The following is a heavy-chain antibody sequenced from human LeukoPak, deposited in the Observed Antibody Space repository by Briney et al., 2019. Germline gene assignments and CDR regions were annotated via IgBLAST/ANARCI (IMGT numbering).Heavy chain of an antibody. Sequence: RPGGSLRLSCAASGFTFSSYGMHWVRQAPGKGLEWVAVISYDGSNKYYADSVKGRFTISRDNSKNTLNLQMNSLRAEDTAVYYCARGNFGVLLLYYFDYWGQGTLVTVSS. V-gene: IGHV3-30*03. CDR1: GFTFSSYG. CDR2: ISYDGSNK. D-gene: IGHD3-10*01. CDR3: ARGNFGVLLLYYFDY. J-gene: IGHJ4*02.